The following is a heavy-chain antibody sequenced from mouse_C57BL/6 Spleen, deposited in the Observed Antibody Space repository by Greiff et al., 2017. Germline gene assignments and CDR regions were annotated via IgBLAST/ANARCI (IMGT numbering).Heavy chain of an antibody. J-gene: IGHJ3*01. CDR3: ARLDYYGSIAY. V-gene: IGHV1-39*01. D-gene: IGHD1-1*01. CDR1: GYSFTDYN. CDR2: INPNYGTT. Sequence: VHVKQSGPELVKPGASVKISCKASGYSFTDYNMNWVKQSNGQSLEWIGVINPNYGTTSYNQKFKGKATLTVDQSSSTAYMQLNSLTSEDSAVYYCARLDYYGSIAYWGQGTLVTVSA.